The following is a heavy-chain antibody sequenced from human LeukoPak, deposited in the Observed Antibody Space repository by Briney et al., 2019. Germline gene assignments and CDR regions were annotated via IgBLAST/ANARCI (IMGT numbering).Heavy chain of an antibody. CDR2: ISGDGGST. Sequence: PGGSLRLTCAVSGFIFDDYAMHWVRQAPGKGLEWVSLISGDGGSTYYADSVKGRFTISRDNSKKSLYLQMNSLRTADTALYYCARGRGSGIYYNIVYWGQGTLVTVSS. J-gene: IGHJ4*02. V-gene: IGHV3-43*02. CDR3: ARGRGSGIYYNIVY. D-gene: IGHD3-10*01. CDR1: GFIFDDYA.